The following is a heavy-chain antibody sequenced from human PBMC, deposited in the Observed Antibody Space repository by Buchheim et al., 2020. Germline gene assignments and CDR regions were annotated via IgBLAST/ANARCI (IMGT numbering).Heavy chain of an antibody. J-gene: IGHJ4*02. CDR1: GFTFSGYA. D-gene: IGHD2-15*01. CDR2: ICFDGSAE. CDR3: ARENSATVCGDSDCLSLDY. Sequence: QVQLLESGGGVVQPGRSLGLSCSASGFTFSGYAMHWVRQAPGKGLEWVAPICFDGSAEEYADFVKGRFSISRDNSKNTLFLQMSSLRAEDTADYYGARENSATVCGDSDCLSLDYWGQGTL. V-gene: IGHV3-33*01.